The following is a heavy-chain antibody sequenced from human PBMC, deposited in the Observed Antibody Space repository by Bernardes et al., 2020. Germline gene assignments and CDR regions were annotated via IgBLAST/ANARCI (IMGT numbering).Heavy chain of an antibody. CDR2: IKQDGSEK. Sequence: GGSLRLSCAASGFTFSSYWMSWVRQAPGKGLEWVANIKQDGSEKYYVDSVKGRFTISRENAKTSLYLQMNSLRAEDTAVYYCAREVTMIVADSFVIWGQGTMVTVSS. CDR1: GFTFSSYW. J-gene: IGHJ3*02. V-gene: IGHV3-7*01. CDR3: AREVTMIVADSFVI. D-gene: IGHD3-22*01.